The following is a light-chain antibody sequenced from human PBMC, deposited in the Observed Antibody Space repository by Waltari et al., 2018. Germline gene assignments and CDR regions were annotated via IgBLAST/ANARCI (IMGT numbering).Light chain of an antibody. CDR2: EVA. V-gene: IGLV2-23*02. J-gene: IGLJ3*02. CDR1: SSDVGNYNL. Sequence: QSALTQPASVSGSPGQSITISCTGTSSDVGNYNLVYWYQQHPGKAPKLMIYEVATRPSGVSNRFSGSKSGNTASLTISGLQAEDEADYYCCSYAASSTWVFGGGTKLTVL. CDR3: CSYAASSTWV.